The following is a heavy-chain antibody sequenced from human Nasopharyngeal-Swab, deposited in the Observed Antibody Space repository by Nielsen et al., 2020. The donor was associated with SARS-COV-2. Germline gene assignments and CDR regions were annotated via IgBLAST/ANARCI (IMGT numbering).Heavy chain of an antibody. D-gene: IGHD3-3*01. V-gene: IGHV3-33*01. CDR1: GFTFSSYG. J-gene: IGHJ6*02. Sequence: GGSLRLSCAASGFTFSSYGMHWVRQAPGKGLEWVAVIWYDGSKKYYADSVKGRFTISRDNSKNTLYLQMNSLRAEDTAVYYCARLCYDFWSGFRLPRGMDVWGQGTAVTVSS. CDR3: ARLCYDFWSGFRLPRGMDV. CDR2: IWYDGSKK.